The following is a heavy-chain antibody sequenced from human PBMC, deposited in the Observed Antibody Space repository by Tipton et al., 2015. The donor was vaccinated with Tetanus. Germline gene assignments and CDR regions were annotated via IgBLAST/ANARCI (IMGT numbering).Heavy chain of an antibody. V-gene: IGHV4-61*09. CDR3: GRLYCGGDCYSPYYNGVDV. CDR1: GGSVSSGSDY. J-gene: IGHJ6*02. D-gene: IGHD2-21*02. Sequence: TLSLTCTVSGGSVSSGSDYWMWIRQPPGKGLEWIGHVYPTGSAYYNPDLESRVTLSVDKSKNQFSLNMRSVTAADTAMYYCGRLYCGGDCYSPYYNGVDVWGQGTTVTVSS. CDR2: VYPTGSA.